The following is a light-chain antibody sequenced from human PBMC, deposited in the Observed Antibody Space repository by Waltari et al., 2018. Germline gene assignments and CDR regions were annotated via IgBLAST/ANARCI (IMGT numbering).Light chain of an antibody. CDR1: QTISYW. CDR2: RAS. V-gene: IGKV1-5*03. Sequence: DVQMTQSPSTLSASVGDRVTITCRASQTISYWLAWFQQKPGKAPKLLNYRASSLPTGVPSRFSGSGSGTEFALTISSLQPDDLATYYCQHYIHYPYTFGQGTKLEIK. CDR3: QHYIHYPYT. J-gene: IGKJ2*01.